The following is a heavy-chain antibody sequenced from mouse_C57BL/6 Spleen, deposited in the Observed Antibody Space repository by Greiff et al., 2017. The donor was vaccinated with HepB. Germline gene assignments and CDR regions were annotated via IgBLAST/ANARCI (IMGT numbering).Heavy chain of an antibody. V-gene: IGHV5-6*01. Sequence: EVKLMESGGDLVKPGGSLKLSCAASGFTFSSYGMSWVRQTPDKRLEWVATISSGGSYTYYPDSVKGRFTISRDNANNTLYLQMSSLKSEDTAMYYCDRQGTETVDYWGQGTTLTVSS. CDR2: ISSGGSYT. CDR1: GFTFSSYG. D-gene: IGHD1-1*01. CDR3: DRQGTETVDY. J-gene: IGHJ2*01.